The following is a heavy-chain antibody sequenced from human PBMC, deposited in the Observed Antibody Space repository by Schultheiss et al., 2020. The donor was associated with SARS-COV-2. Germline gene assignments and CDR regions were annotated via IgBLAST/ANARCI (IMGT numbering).Heavy chain of an antibody. CDR1: GGSFSGYY. V-gene: IGHV4-34*01. J-gene: IGHJ4*02. D-gene: IGHD2-2*01. CDR2: INHSGST. Sequence: SETLSLTCAVYGGSFSGYYWSWIRQPPGKGLEWIGEINHSGSTNYNPSLKSRVTISVDTSKNQFSLKLSSVTAADTAVYYCARGIGWSTDIVVVPAVRHFDYWGQGTLVIVSS. CDR3: ARGIGWSTDIVVVPAVRHFDY.